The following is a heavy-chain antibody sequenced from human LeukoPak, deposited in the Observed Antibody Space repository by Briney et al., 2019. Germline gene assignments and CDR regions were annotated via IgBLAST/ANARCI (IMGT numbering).Heavy chain of an antibody. J-gene: IGHJ3*02. CDR2: IYYSGST. CDR1: GGSISSGGYY. D-gene: IGHD1-1*01. Sequence: SETLSLTCTVSGGSISSGGYYWSWIRQHPGKGLEWIGYIYYSGSTYYNPSLKSRVTISVDTSKNQFSLKLSSVTAADTAVYYCAREGHLERAFDIWGQGTMVTVSS. V-gene: IGHV4-31*03. CDR3: AREGHLERAFDI.